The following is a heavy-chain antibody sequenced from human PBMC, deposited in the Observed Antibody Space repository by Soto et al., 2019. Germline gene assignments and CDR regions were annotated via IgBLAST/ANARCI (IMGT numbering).Heavy chain of an antibody. Sequence: QVQLVESGGGVVQPGRSLRLSCAASGFTFSSYGMHWVRQAPGKGLEWVAGIWYDGSNKYYADSVKGRFTISRDNSKNTLYLQMNSLRAEDTAVYYCARDGHGAWYQLSVGPGYFDYWGQGTLVTVSS. J-gene: IGHJ4*02. CDR3: ARDGHGAWYQLSVGPGYFDY. CDR1: GFTFSSYG. D-gene: IGHD2-2*01. V-gene: IGHV3-33*01. CDR2: IWYDGSNK.